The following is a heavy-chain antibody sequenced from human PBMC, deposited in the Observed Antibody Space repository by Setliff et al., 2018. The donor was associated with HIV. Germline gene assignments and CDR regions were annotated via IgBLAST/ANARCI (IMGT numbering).Heavy chain of an antibody. CDR3: ARVGEGYSGDMDV. J-gene: IGHJ6*03. CDR1: GGSINSYY. CDR2: IGYNGDT. V-gene: IGHV4-59*08. Sequence: NPSETLSLTCTVSGGSINSYYWNWIRQSPGKGLEWIGYIGYNGDTSYNPSLNSRVTLSVDRSKNQFSLKLSSVTAADTAVYYCARVGEGYSGDMDVWGKGTTVTV. D-gene: IGHD5-12*01.